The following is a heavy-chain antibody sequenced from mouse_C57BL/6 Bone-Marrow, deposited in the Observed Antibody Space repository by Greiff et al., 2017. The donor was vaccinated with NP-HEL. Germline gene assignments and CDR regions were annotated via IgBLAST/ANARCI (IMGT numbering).Heavy chain of an antibody. CDR1: GYTFTSYW. CDR3: ARELLLLTDYYAMDY. Sequence: QVQLQQPGAELVKPGASVKLSCKASGYTFTSYWMHWVKQRPGQGLEWIGMIHPNSGSTNYNEKFKSKATLTVDKSSSTAYMQLSSLTSEDSAVYYCARELLLLTDYYAMDYWGQGTSVTVSS. J-gene: IGHJ4*01. V-gene: IGHV1-64*01. D-gene: IGHD1-1*01. CDR2: IHPNSGST.